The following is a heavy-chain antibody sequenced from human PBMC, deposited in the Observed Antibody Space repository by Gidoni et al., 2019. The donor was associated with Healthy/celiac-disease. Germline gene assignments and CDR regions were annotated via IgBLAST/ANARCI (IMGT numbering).Heavy chain of an antibody. J-gene: IGHJ6*02. Sequence: QVQLQESGPGLVKPSETLSLTCTVSGGSISSYYWSWIRQPPGKGLEWIGYIYYSGSTNYNPSLKSRVTISVDTSKNQFSLKLSSVTAADTAVYYCARAVGATTKYYYYGMDVWGQGTTVTVSS. CDR3: ARAVGATTKYYYYGMDV. D-gene: IGHD1-26*01. CDR1: GGSISSYY. V-gene: IGHV4-59*01. CDR2: IYYSGST.